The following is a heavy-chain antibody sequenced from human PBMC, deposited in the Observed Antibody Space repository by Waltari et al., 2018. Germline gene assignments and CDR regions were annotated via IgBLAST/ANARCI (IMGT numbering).Heavy chain of an antibody. CDR1: GFTVSSNY. D-gene: IGHD4-17*01. J-gene: IGHJ2*01. CDR2: IYSGGST. CDR3: ARAPYLDYGDFYWYFDL. V-gene: IGHV3-53*02. Sequence: EVQLVETGGGLIQPGGSLRLSCAASGFTVSSNYMSWVRQAPGKGLEWVSVIYSGGSTYYADSVKGRFTNTRDNSKNTLYLQMNSLGTEDTAVYYCARAPYLDYGDFYWYFDLWGRGTLVTVSS.